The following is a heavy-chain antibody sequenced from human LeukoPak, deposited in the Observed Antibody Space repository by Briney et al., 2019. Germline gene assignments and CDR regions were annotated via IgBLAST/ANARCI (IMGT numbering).Heavy chain of an antibody. CDR1: GYSISSSNW. V-gene: IGHV4-28*03. Sequence: PSDTLSLTCAVSGYSISSSNWWGWIRQPPGKGLEWIGYIYYSGSAYYNTSLNGRVTMSVDTSKNQFSLKLSSVTAADTAVYYCARGRRYYGSGSYGNWFDPWGQGTLVTVSS. D-gene: IGHD3-10*01. J-gene: IGHJ5*02. CDR2: IYYSGSA. CDR3: ARGRRYYGSGSYGNWFDP.